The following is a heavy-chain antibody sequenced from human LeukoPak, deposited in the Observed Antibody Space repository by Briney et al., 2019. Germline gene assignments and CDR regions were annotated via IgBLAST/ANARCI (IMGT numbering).Heavy chain of an antibody. V-gene: IGHV4-39*01. D-gene: IGHD6-19*01. CDR1: GGSISSSSYY. CDR3: ARRNMERIAVAGFDP. J-gene: IGHJ5*02. CDR2: IYYSGST. Sequence: PSETLSLTCTVSGGSISSSSYYWGWIRQPPGKGLEWIGSIYYSGSTYYNPSLKSRVTISVDTSKNQFSLKLSSVTAADTAVYYCARRNMERIAVAGFDPWGQGTLVTVSS.